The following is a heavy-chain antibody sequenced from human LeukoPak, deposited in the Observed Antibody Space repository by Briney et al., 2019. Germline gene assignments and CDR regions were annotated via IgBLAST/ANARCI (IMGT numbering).Heavy chain of an antibody. D-gene: IGHD2/OR15-2a*01. CDR3: ARDTSYTSETCCNDYLDS. V-gene: IGHV4-59*11. CDR2: ISHLGTT. J-gene: IGHJ4*02. CDR1: GGSPNNHY. Sequence: SQTLSLTCTVSGGSPNNHYWSWLRQPPGKALEWIGYISHLGTTRSHPSLQSRVTISVDTSTNQFSLKLGSVTAADTAIYYCARDTSYTSETCCNDYLDSWSQGTLVTVSS.